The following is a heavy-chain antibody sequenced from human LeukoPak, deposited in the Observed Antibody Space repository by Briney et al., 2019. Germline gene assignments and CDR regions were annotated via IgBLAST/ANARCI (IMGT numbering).Heavy chain of an antibody. CDR3: ARDGHSRARDC. CDR1: GFSFHTHW. Sequence: GGSLRLSCAASGFSFHTHWMSWLRQAPGKGLEWVANINADGSETYYVDSVRGRFTVSRDNADNSLFLQMNSLRAEDTALYYCARDGHSRARDCWGQGTLVTVST. J-gene: IGHJ4*02. CDR2: INADGSET. D-gene: IGHD5-18*01. V-gene: IGHV3-7*01.